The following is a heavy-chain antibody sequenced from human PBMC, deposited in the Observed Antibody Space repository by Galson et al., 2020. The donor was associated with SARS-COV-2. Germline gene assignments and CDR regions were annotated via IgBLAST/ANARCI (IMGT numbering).Heavy chain of an antibody. CDR2: IYYSGST. CDR1: GGSISSSSYY. J-gene: IGHJ6*02. D-gene: IGHD1-7*01. Sequence: SETLSLTCTVSGGSISSSSYYWGWIRQPPGKGLEWIGSIYYSGSTYYNPSLKSRVTISVDTSKNQFSLKLSSVTAADTAVYYCARITGTTWYYYYYGMDVWGQGTTVTVSS. V-gene: IGHV4-39*01. CDR3: ARITGTTWYYYYYGMDV.